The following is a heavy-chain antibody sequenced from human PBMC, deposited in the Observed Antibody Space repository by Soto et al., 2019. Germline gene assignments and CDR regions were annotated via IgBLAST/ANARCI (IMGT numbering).Heavy chain of an antibody. CDR2: INHSGST. CDR1: GGSFSGYY. CDR3: ARGHLYYDFWSGYPPLGMDV. D-gene: IGHD3-3*01. Sequence: SETLSLTCAVYGGSFSGYYWSWIRQPPGKGLGWIGEINHSGSTNYNPSLKSRVTISVDTSKNQFSLKLSSVTAADTAVYYCARGHLYYDFWSGYPPLGMDVWGQGTTVTVSS. V-gene: IGHV4-34*01. J-gene: IGHJ6*02.